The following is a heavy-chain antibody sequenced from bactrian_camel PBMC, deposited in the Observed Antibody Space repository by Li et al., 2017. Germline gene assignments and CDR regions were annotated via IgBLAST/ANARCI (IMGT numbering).Heavy chain of an antibody. CDR2: IHSAGST. CDR3: TTLRGGGYNY. Sequence: HVQLVESGGGLVQPGGSLRLSCAASGNRISPYFMGWFRQAPGKEREGVGRIHSAGSTRYADSVTGRFTISQDNAKNTLYLQMDSLKPEDTAVYYCTTLRGGGYNYWGQGTQVTVS. J-gene: IGHJ4*01. CDR1: GNRISPYF. V-gene: IGHV3S53*01.